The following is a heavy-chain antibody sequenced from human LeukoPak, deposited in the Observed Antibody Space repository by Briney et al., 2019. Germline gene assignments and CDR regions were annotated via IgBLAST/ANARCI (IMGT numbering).Heavy chain of an antibody. CDR2: ISYDGSNK. CDR3: ASRDGPPLPFDP. J-gene: IGHJ5*02. Sequence: TGGSLRLSCAASGFTVGNNYMNWVRQAPGKGLEWVAVISYDGSNKYYADSVKGRFTISRDNSKNTLYLQMNSLRAEDTAVYYCASRDGPPLPFDPWGQGTLVTVSS. CDR1: GFTVGNNY. V-gene: IGHV3-30*03.